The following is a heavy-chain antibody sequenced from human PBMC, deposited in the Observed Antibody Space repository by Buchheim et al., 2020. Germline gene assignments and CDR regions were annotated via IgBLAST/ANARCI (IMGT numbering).Heavy chain of an antibody. D-gene: IGHD5-12*01. CDR2: ISYSGCT. CDR1: GGSSSSGADY. V-gene: IGHV4-30-4*01. J-gene: IGHJ4*02. Sequence: QVQLQESGPGLVKPSQTLSLTCTVSGGSSSSGADYWSWIRQPPGKGLEWIGYISYSGCTYYNPSLRSRISLSVDTSKNQFSLGLSSVTAADTAVYYCARDHSGYGKIDYWGQGTL. CDR3: ARDHSGYGKIDY.